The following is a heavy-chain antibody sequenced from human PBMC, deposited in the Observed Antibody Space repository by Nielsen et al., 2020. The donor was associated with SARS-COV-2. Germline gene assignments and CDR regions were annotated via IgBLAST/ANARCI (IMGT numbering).Heavy chain of an antibody. CDR3: ARVEGGGDAFDI. V-gene: IGHV3-11*06. D-gene: IGHD1-26*01. CDR1: GFTFSDYY. Sequence: GESLKISCAASGFTFSDYYMSWIRQAPGKGLEWVSYISSSSSYTNYADSVKGRFTISRDNAKNSLYLQMNSLRAEDTAVYYCARVEGGGDAFDIWGQGTMVTVSS. CDR2: ISSSSSYT. J-gene: IGHJ3*02.